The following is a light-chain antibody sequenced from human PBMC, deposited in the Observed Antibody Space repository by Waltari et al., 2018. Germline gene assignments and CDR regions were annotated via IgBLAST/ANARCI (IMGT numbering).Light chain of an antibody. CDR1: QSLLHRNGDNH. V-gene: IGKV2-28*01. Sequence: DIVMTQSPLSLPVTPGEPASISCKSSQSLLHRNGDNHLDWYLQKPGQSPQLLIYLGFNRASGVPDRFSGSGSGTDFTLKISRVEAEDVGVYYCMQALQIPWTFGQGTKVEIK. CDR2: LGF. J-gene: IGKJ1*01. CDR3: MQALQIPWT.